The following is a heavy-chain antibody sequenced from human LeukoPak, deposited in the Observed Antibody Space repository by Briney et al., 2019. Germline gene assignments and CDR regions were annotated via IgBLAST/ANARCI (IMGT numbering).Heavy chain of an antibody. D-gene: IGHD3-22*01. CDR3: ARVSRHYYDSSGYYNWFDP. Sequence: PSETLSLTCTVSGGSISSYYWSWIRQPPGKGLEWIAYISDIGSINYNPSLKSRVTISLDTSKNQFSLKLSSVTAADTAVYYCARVSRHYYDSSGYYNWFDPWGQGTLVTVSS. V-gene: IGHV4-59*12. CDR2: ISDIGSI. J-gene: IGHJ5*02. CDR1: GGSISSYY.